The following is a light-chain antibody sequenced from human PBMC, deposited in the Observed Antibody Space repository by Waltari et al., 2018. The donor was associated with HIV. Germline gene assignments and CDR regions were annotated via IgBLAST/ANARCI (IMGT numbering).Light chain of an antibody. CDR1: QSISRW. CDR3: QQYNSFSSLT. Sequence: DIQMTQFPSTLSASAGDRITITCPASQSISRWLAWYQQKPGKAPKVLIYKASTVESGVPSRFSGSGSGTEFTLTISSLQPDDFATYYCQQYNSFSSLTFGGGTKVEIK. CDR2: KAS. V-gene: IGKV1-5*03. J-gene: IGKJ4*01.